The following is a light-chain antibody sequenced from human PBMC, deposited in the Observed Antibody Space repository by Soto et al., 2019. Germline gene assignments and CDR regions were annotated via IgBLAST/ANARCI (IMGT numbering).Light chain of an antibody. V-gene: IGKV1-39*01. CDR2: AAS. Sequence: DIQMTQSPSSLSASVGDRVTITCRASQSISSYLNWYQQKPGKAPKLLIYAASSLQSGVPSRFSGSGSGTDFTLTISSLQPEDVATYYCQQSYSTLHTFGQGTKLEIK. CDR3: QQSYSTLHT. J-gene: IGKJ2*01. CDR1: QSISSY.